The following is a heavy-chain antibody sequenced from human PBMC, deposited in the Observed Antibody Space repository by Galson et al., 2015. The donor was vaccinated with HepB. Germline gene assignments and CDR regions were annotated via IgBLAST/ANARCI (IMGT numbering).Heavy chain of an antibody. J-gene: IGHJ6*02. V-gene: IGHV3-30*02. Sequence: SLRLSCPASAFTFSSYGMHWVRQAPGKGLEWVAFIRYDGSNKYYADSVKGRFTISRDNSKNTLYLQMNSLRAEDTAVYYCAKLDIVAFYGMDVWGQGTTVTVSS. CDR1: AFTFSSYG. CDR2: IRYDGSNK. D-gene: IGHD5-12*01. CDR3: AKLDIVAFYGMDV.